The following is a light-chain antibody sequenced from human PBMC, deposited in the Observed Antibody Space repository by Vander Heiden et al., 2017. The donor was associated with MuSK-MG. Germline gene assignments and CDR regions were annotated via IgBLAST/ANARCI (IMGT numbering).Light chain of an antibody. CDR2: DVT. CDR3: SSYTNSATVV. V-gene: IGLV2-14*03. J-gene: IGLJ2*01. Sequence: QSALTQPASVSGSPGQSHTISCSGTSTDVGTSNYVSWLHRHPGKAPNVMVYDVTTRPSGVSNRFSGSKSGNTASLTISGLQAEDEADYYCSSYTNSATVVFGGGTKVTVL. CDR1: STDVGTSNY.